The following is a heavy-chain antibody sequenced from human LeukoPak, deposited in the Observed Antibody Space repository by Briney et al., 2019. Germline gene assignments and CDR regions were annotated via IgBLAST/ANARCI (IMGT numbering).Heavy chain of an antibody. CDR2: ISGSGAGT. D-gene: IGHD2-2*01. V-gene: IGHV3-23*01. CDR3: AKDPLFCSTTIWPFHY. Sequence: GGSLRLSCAASGFTFSTYDMSWVRQAPGEGLEWVSAISGSGAGTYYADSVKRRFTISRDNSKNTLFLQMPSLRAEGTAVYYCAKDPLFCSTTIWPFHYWGQGTLVSVSS. CDR1: GFTFSTYD. J-gene: IGHJ4*02.